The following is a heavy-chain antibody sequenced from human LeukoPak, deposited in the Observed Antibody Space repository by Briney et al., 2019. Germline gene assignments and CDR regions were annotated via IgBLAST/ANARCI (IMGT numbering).Heavy chain of an antibody. CDR1: GYTLTELS. J-gene: IGHJ4*02. CDR2: FDPEDGET. V-gene: IGHV1-24*01. D-gene: IGHD6-19*01. Sequence: ASVKVSCKVSGYTLTELSMHWVRQAPGKGLEWMGGFDPEDGETIYAQKFQGRVTMTEDTSTDTAYMELSSLRSEDTAVYYYATSSIAVAASVDYWGQGTLVTVSS. CDR3: ATSSIAVAASVDY.